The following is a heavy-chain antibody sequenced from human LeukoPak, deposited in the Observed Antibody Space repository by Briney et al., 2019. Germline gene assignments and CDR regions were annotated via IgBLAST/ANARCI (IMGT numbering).Heavy chain of an antibody. CDR3: ARGPTYCGGDCYSDYFDY. D-gene: IGHD2-21*02. J-gene: IGHJ4*02. CDR2: INHSGST. CDR1: GGSFSGYY. Sequence: SETLSLTCAVYGGSFSGYYWSWIRQPPGKGLEWIGEINHSGSTNYNPSLKSRVTISVDTSKNQFSLKLSSVTAADTAVYYCARGPTYCGGDCYSDYFDYWGQETLVTVSS. V-gene: IGHV4-34*01.